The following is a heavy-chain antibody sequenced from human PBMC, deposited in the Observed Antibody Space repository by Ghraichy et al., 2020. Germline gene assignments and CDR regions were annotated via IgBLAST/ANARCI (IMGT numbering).Heavy chain of an antibody. D-gene: IGHD4-17*01. J-gene: IGHJ2*01. CDR1: GFTFSSYA. CDR3: AKAGDDYGDYWYFDL. CDR2: ISGSGGST. V-gene: IGHV3-23*01. Sequence: GGSLRLSCAASGFTFSSYAMSWVRQAPGKGLEWVPAISGSGGSTYYADSVKGRFTISRDNSKNTLYLQMNSLRAEDTAVYYCAKAGDDYGDYWYFDLWGRGTLVTVSS.